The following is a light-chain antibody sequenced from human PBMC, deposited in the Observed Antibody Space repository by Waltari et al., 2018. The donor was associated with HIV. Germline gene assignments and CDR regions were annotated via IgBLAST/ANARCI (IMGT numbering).Light chain of an antibody. J-gene: IGLJ3*02. CDR3: CSYAGSSPLWV. CDR1: RSDVGNYNL. Sequence: QSALTQPASMSGSPGQSLTISCTGTRSDVGNYNLFSWYQHHPGKVPKLIIFEVSERPSGVSDRFSGSKSVNTASLTISGLQAEDEADYYCCSYAGSSPLWVFGGGTKLTVL. CDR2: EVS. V-gene: IGLV2-23*02.